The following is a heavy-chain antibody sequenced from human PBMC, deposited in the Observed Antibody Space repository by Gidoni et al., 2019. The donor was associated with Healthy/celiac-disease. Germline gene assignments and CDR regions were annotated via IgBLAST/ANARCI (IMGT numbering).Heavy chain of an antibody. Sequence: EVQLVESGGGLVQPGGSLRLSCAAPGSTFDSYAMSWVRQAPGKGLEWVSVISGSGDNTYYADSVKGRFTISRDNSKNTLHLQMNSLRAEDTAVYYCAKDRNVIQLWQYDYWGQGTLVTVSS. CDR3: AKDRNVIQLWQYDY. J-gene: IGHJ4*02. D-gene: IGHD5-18*01. V-gene: IGHV3-23*04. CDR2: ISGSGDNT. CDR1: GSTFDSYA.